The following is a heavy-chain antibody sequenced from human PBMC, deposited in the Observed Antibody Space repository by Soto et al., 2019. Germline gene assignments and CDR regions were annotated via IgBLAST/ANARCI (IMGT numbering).Heavy chain of an antibody. Sequence: QVQLQESGPGLVKPSQTLSLTCTVSGGSISSGGYYWSWIRQHPGKGLEWIGYIYYSGSTYYNPSLKSRVTISVDTSKNQFSLKLSSVTAADTAVYYCARGSDIVVVPAAEPPVWFDPWGQGTLVTGSS. J-gene: IGHJ5*02. CDR1: GGSISSGGYY. CDR3: ARGSDIVVVPAAEPPVWFDP. V-gene: IGHV4-31*03. D-gene: IGHD2-2*01. CDR2: IYYSGST.